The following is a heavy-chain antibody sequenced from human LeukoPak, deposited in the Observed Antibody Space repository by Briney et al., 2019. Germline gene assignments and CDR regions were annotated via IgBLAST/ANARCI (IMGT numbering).Heavy chain of an antibody. CDR2: IYYSGSI. J-gene: IGHJ4*02. V-gene: IGHV4-39*07. CDR1: GGSISSSSYY. D-gene: IGHD6-13*01. Sequence: PSETLSLTCTVSGGSISSSSYYWGWIRQPPGKGLEWIGSIYYSGSIYYNPSLKSRVTISVDTSKNQFSLKLSSVTAADTAVYYCARVTGYRIEDYFDYWGQGTLVTVSS. CDR3: ARVTGYRIEDYFDY.